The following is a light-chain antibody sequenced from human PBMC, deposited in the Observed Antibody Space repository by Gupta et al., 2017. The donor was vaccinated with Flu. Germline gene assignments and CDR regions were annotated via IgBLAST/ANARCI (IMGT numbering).Light chain of an antibody. CDR2: GAD. V-gene: IGKV3-11*01. J-gene: IGKJ3*01. CDR1: QSISDF. Sequence: EIVLTQSPVTLSLSPGDTATLSCRASQSISDFLVWYQQRPGQPPKLLIYGADTRAPGISARFSGSGSGTEFTLTISSLEPEDFGVYYCQQRSSWPPVFGPGTKVDIK. CDR3: QQRSSWPPV.